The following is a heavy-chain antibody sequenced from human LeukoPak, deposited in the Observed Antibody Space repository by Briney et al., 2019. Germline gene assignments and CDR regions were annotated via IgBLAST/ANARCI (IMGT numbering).Heavy chain of an antibody. CDR1: GGTFSSYA. V-gene: IGHV1-69*05. Sequence: SVKVSCKASGGTFSSYAISWVRQAPGQGLEWMGGIIPIFGTANYAQKFQGRVTITTDESTSTAYMELSSLRSEDTAVYYCARGPGGSPQTSNYYYYYMDVWGKGTTVTVSS. CDR2: IIPIFGTA. J-gene: IGHJ6*03. D-gene: IGHD1-26*01. CDR3: ARGPGGSPQTSNYYYYYMDV.